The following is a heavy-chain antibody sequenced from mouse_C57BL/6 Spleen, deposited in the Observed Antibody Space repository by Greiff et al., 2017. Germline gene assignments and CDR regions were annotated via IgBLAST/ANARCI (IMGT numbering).Heavy chain of an antibody. CDR1: GYSITSGYY. D-gene: IGHD1-1*01. CDR2: ISYDGSN. Sequence: DVQLQESGPGLVKPSQSLSLTCSVTGYSITSGYYWNWIRQFPGNKLEWMGYISYDGSNNYNPSLKNRISITRDTSKNQFFLKLNSVTTEDTATYYCARRFYYYGSSYYFDYWGQGTTLTVSS. V-gene: IGHV3-6*01. J-gene: IGHJ2*01. CDR3: ARRFYYYGSSYYFDY.